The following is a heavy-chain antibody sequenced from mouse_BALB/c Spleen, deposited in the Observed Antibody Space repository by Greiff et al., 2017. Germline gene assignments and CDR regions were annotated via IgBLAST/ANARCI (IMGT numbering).Heavy chain of an antibody. V-gene: IGHV14-3*02. CDR3: ARAPYYGNYDYAMDY. CDR1: GFNIKDTY. Sequence: VQLQQSGAELVKPGASVKLSCTASGFNIKDTYMHWVKQRPEQGLEWIGRIDPANGNTKYDPKFQGKATITADTSSNTAYLQLSSLTSEDTAAYYCARAPYYGNYDYAMDYWGQGTSVTVSS. J-gene: IGHJ4*01. D-gene: IGHD2-10*01. CDR2: IDPANGNT.